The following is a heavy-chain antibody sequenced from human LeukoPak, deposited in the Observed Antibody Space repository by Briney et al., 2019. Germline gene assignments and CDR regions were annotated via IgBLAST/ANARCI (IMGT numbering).Heavy chain of an antibody. J-gene: IGHJ4*02. CDR3: AIDVVNSGYYYI. D-gene: IGHD3-22*01. CDR2: IYPDDSDT. CDR1: GYSFTNYL. V-gene: IGHV5-51*01. Sequence: GESLQISCQGSGYSFTNYLIAWVRQMPGKGLEWMGIIYPDDSDTRYSPSLQGQVTISADKSISTAYLQWNSLKASDTAMYYCAIDVVNSGYYYIWGQGTLVTVSS.